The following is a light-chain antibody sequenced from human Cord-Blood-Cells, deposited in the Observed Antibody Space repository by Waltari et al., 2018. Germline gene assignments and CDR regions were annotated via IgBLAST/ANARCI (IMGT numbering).Light chain of an antibody. CDR1: SSDVGGYNL. J-gene: IGLJ3*02. Sequence: QSALTQPASVSGSPGQSITISCTGTSSDVGGYNLVSWYQQHPAKATKPLIYESSKRHSGFSNRFSGSKSGNTASQTISGLQAEDEADYYCCSYAGSSTLVFGGGTKLTVL. CDR3: CSYAGSSTLV. V-gene: IGLV2-23*01. CDR2: ESS.